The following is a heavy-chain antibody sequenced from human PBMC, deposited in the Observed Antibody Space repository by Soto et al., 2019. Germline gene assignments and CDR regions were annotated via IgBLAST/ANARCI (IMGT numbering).Heavy chain of an antibody. D-gene: IGHD3-16*02. J-gene: IGHJ4*02. Sequence: ASVKVSCKASGYTFTSYGISWVRQAPGQGLEWMGWISAYNGNTNYAQKLQCRVTMTTDTSTSTAYMELRSLRSDDTAVYYCARDDYDYVWGSYRAYYFDYWGQGTLVTVSS. V-gene: IGHV1-18*01. CDR2: ISAYNGNT. CDR1: GYTFTSYG. CDR3: ARDDYDYVWGSYRAYYFDY.